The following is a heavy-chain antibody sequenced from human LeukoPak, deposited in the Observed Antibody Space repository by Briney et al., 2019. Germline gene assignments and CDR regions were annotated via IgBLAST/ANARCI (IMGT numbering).Heavy chain of an antibody. Sequence: PGGSLRLSCAASGFTFSSYGMHWVRQAPGKGLEWVAVIWYDGSNKYYADSVKGRFTISRDNSKNTLYLQMNSLRAEDTAVYYCARDEIGKTAYYYGMDVWGQGTTVTVSS. J-gene: IGHJ6*02. D-gene: IGHD1-1*01. V-gene: IGHV3-33*01. CDR3: ARDEIGKTAYYYGMDV. CDR2: IWYDGSNK. CDR1: GFTFSSYG.